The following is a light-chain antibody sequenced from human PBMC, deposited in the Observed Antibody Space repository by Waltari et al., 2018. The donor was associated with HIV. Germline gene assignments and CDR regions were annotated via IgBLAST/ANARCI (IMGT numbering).Light chain of an antibody. CDR1: SSNIGAGYG. J-gene: IGLJ3*02. Sequence: QTVLTQPPSVSGAPGQGVTIACTGSSSNIGAGYGVHWYQQLPGPAPKLLIYGTSNRPSGVPDRFSGSKSGTSASLAITGLQAEDEADYYCQSYDSSLSGSVFGGGTKLTVL. CDR2: GTS. V-gene: IGLV1-40*01. CDR3: QSYDSSLSGSV.